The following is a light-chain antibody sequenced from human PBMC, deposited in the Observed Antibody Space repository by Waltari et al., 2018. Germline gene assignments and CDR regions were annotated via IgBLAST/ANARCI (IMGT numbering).Light chain of an antibody. CDR1: QSISPW. J-gene: IGKJ1*01. Sequence: DLQMTQSPSTLPASVEARVTTTCRASQSISPWLAWYQQKEGQAPNAVIYKTSLLQSGVPSRFSGSGSGTEFTLTISSLQPDDFATYYCQSYGSFSQTFGQGTRVDMK. CDR2: KTS. CDR3: QSYGSFSQT. V-gene: IGKV1-5*03.